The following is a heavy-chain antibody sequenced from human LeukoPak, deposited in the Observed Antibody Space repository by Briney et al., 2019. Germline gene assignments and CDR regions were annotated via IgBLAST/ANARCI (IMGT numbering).Heavy chain of an antibody. CDR3: ARHGGSFLLDAFDI. CDR1: GYDFTNYW. V-gene: IGHV5-51*01. Sequence: GESLKISCKGSGYDFTNYWIGWVRQMPGKGLEWMGIIYPGDSDTRYGSSFQGQVAISADKSISTVHLQWSSLQASDTAMYYCARHGGSFLLDAFDIWGQGTMVTVSS. J-gene: IGHJ3*02. CDR2: IYPGDSDT. D-gene: IGHD2/OR15-2a*01.